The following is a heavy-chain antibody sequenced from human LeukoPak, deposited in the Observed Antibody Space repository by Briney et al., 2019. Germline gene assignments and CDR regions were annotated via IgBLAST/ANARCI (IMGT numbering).Heavy chain of an antibody. CDR3: ASSSSSEQLIDAFDI. V-gene: IGHV1-18*01. J-gene: IGHJ3*02. CDR1: GYTFTSYG. D-gene: IGHD6-6*01. CDR2: ISAYNGNT. Sequence: ASVKVSCKASGYTFTSYGISWVRRAPGQGLEWMGWISAYNGNTNYAQKLQGRVTMTTDTSTSTAYMELRSLRSDDTAVYYCASSSSSEQLIDAFDIWGQGTMVTVSS.